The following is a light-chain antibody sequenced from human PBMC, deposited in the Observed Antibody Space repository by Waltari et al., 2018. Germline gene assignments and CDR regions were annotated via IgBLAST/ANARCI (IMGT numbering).Light chain of an antibody. V-gene: IGKV1-12*01. CDR2: KAS. CDR1: QSISSW. J-gene: IGKJ2*03. Sequence: DIQMTQSPSSLSASVGYTVTITCRASQSISSWLDWYQQKPGKAPKLLIYKASSLQSGVPSRFSGSGSGTEFTLTISSLQPEDFGTYYCLQYNSSPHSFGQGTKVEIK. CDR3: LQYNSSPHS.